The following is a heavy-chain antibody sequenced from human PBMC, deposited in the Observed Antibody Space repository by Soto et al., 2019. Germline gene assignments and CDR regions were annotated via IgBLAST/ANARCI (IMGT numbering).Heavy chain of an antibody. D-gene: IGHD1-1*01. Sequence: EVQLVESGGGLVKPGGSLRLSCAASGFTFSSYSMNWVRQAPGKGLEWVSSISSSISSIFYADSVKGRFTLSRDNAKNSLYLQMNSLRAEDTAVYYCASGNGAVDHWGQGTLVSVTT. CDR3: ASGNGAVDH. V-gene: IGHV3-21*06. CDR1: GFTFSSYS. J-gene: IGHJ4*02. CDR2: ISSSISSI.